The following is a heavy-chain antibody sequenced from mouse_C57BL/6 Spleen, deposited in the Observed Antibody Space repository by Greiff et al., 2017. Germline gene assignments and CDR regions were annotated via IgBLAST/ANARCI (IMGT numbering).Heavy chain of an antibody. CDR2: ISSGSSTI. D-gene: IGHD1-1*01. CDR3: ARGGTTDWYFDV. J-gene: IGHJ1*03. CDR1: GFTFSDYG. V-gene: IGHV5-17*01. Sequence: EVMLVESGGGLVKPGGSLKLSCAASGFTFSDYGMHWVRQAPEKGLEWVAYISSGSSTIYYADTVKGRFTISRDNAKHTLFLQMTSLRSEDTAMYYCARGGTTDWYFDVWGTGTTVTVSS.